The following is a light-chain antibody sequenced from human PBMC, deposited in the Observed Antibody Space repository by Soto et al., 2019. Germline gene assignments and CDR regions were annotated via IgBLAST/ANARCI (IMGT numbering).Light chain of an antibody. CDR2: DNN. CDR1: SSNIGNNY. J-gene: IGLJ2*01. V-gene: IGLV1-51*01. CDR3: GTWDSSLSAVV. Sequence: QSVLTQPPSVSAAPGQKVTISCSGSSSNIGNNYVSWYQQLPGTAPKLLIYDNNKRPSGIPDRFSXSKXGTSXXXGIXGLQTGDEADYYCGTWDSSLSAVVFGGGTKLTVL.